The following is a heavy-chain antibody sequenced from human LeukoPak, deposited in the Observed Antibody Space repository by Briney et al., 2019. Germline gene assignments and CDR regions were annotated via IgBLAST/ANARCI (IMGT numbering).Heavy chain of an antibody. D-gene: IGHD6-13*01. CDR3: ARTGYSSSWYFREHYYYYMDV. Sequence: PGGSLRLSCAASGFSFSTYNMNWVRQAPGQRLEWVSSITSGSSYIYYADSVKGRFTISRDNAKNSLYLQMNSLRAEDTAVYYCARTGYSSSWYFREHYYYYMDVWGKGTTVTISS. J-gene: IGHJ6*03. CDR1: GFSFSTYN. V-gene: IGHV3-21*01. CDR2: ITSGSSYI.